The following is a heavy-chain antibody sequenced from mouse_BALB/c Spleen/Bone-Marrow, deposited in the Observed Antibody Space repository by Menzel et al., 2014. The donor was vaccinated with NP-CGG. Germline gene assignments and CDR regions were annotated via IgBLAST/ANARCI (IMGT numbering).Heavy chain of an antibody. CDR2: IDPYYGGT. J-gene: IGHJ1*01. CDR3: ARERTGTGYFDV. Sequence: VQLKESGPELEEPGASVKISCKASGYSFTGYNMNWVKQSNGKSLEWIGNIDPYYGGTSYNQKLKGKATLTVDKSSSTAYMQLKSLTSEDSAVYYCARERTGTGYFDVWGAGTTVTVSS. D-gene: IGHD4-1*01. V-gene: IGHV1-39*01. CDR1: GYSFTGYN.